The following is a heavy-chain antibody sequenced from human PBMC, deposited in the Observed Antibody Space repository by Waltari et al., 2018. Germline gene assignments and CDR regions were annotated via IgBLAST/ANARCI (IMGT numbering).Heavy chain of an antibody. CDR3: ARHGGSGSYFDDAFDI. J-gene: IGHJ3*02. Sequence: EVQLVESGGGLVQPGGSLRLSCAASGFTFSSYWMSWVRQAPGKGLEWVANIKQDGSGKYYVDAVKGRFTISRDNAKNSLYRQMNSLRAEDTAVYYCARHGGSGSYFDDAFDIWGQGTMVTVSS. D-gene: IGHD3-10*01. CDR1: GFTFSSYW. V-gene: IGHV3-7*03. CDR2: IKQDGSGK.